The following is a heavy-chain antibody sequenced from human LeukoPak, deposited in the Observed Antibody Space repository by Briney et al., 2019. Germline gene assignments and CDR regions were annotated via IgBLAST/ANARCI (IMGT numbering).Heavy chain of an antibody. CDR3: ARRSRITMVRGVRKFDY. J-gene: IGHJ4*02. V-gene: IGHV4-34*01. Sequence: SETLSLTCAVYGGSFSGYYWSWIRQPPGKGLEWIGEINHSGSTNYNPSLKSRVTISVDTSKNQFSLKLSSVTAADTAVYYCARRSRITMVRGVRKFDYWGQGTLVTVSS. CDR1: GGSFSGYY. CDR2: INHSGST. D-gene: IGHD3-10*01.